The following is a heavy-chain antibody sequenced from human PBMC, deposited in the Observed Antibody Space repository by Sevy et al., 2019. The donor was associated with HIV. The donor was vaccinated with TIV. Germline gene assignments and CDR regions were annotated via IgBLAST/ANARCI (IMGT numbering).Heavy chain of an antibody. D-gene: IGHD6-13*01. CDR3: AREAAARSFDY. V-gene: IGHV3-20*01. CDR2: INWNGGST. Sequence: GESLKISCAASGFTFDDYGMSWVRQAPGKGLEWVSGINWNGGSTGYADSVKGRFTISRDNAKNSLYLQMNSLRAEDTALYHCAREAAARSFDYWGQGTLVTVSS. J-gene: IGHJ4*02. CDR1: GFTFDDYG.